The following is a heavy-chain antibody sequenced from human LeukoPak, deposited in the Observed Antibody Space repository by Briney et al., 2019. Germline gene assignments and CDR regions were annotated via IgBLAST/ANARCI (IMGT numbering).Heavy chain of an antibody. J-gene: IGHJ4*02. CDR2: IHYTGNT. CDR3: ARGYGSGSYNNFNK. V-gene: IGHV4-59*01. CDR1: GFTFSGSW. Sequence: GSLRLSCAASGFTFSGSWMSWIRQPPGKGLEWIGYIHYTGNTDYNPSLTSRVTMSVDTSKNQFSLMLTSVTAADTAVYYCARGYGSGSYNNFNKWGQGLLVAVSS. D-gene: IGHD3-10*01.